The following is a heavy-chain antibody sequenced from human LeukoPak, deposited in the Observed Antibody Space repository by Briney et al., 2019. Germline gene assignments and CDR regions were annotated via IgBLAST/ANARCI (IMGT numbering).Heavy chain of an antibody. CDR3: TAATPDY. Sequence: GGSLRLSCAASGFTFSNFWMTWVRQAPGKGLEWVANIKQDGGQKYYVDSVKGRFTISRDDAKNSLYLQMNSLRAEDTAVYYCTAATPDYWGQGTLVTVSS. V-gene: IGHV3-7*02. J-gene: IGHJ4*02. CDR1: GFTFSNFW. D-gene: IGHD6-13*01. CDR2: IKQDGGQK.